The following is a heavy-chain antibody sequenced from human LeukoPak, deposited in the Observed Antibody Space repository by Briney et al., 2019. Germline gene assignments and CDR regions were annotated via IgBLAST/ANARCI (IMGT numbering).Heavy chain of an antibody. CDR2: INTDGSNT. J-gene: IGHJ4*01. D-gene: IGHD5-12*01. Sequence: PGGSLRLSCAASGFSFSGYYMFWVRQAPGKGLVWVSRINTDGSNTDYADSVKGRFTISRDNGKNALYLQMNGLRAEDTAVYYCARDRGVATSPKYYFD. CDR3: ARDRGVATSPKYYFD. CDR1: GFSFSGYY. V-gene: IGHV3-74*01.